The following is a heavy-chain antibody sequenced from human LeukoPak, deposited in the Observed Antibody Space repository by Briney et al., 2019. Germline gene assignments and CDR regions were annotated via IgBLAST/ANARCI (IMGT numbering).Heavy chain of an antibody. CDR3: ARSGGYSYGRDYYYFYGVDV. J-gene: IGHJ6*02. CDR2: INTTTGNP. CDR1: GYTFTSYA. V-gene: IGHV7-4-1*02. D-gene: IGHD5-18*01. Sequence: ASVKVSCKASGYTFTSYAMNWVRQAPGQGLEWMGWINTTTGNPTYAQGFTGRFVFSLDTSVSTAYLQISSLKAEDTAVYYCARSGGYSYGRDYYYFYGVDVWGQGTMVTVSS.